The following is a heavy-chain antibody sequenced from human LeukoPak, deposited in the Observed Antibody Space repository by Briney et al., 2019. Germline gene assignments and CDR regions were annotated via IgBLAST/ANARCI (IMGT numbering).Heavy chain of an antibody. CDR1: GYTFTSYA. Sequence: ASVKVSCKASGYTFTSYAMHWARQAPGQRLEWMGWINAGNGNTKYSQKFQGRVTITRDTSASTSYMELTSLGSEDTAVYYCARDRPDWYFDLWDRGTLVTVSS. CDR3: ARDRPDWYFDL. CDR2: INAGNGNT. V-gene: IGHV1-3*01. J-gene: IGHJ2*01.